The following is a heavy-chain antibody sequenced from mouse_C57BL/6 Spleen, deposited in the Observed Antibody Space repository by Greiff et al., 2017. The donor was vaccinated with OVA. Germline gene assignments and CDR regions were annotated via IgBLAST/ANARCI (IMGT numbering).Heavy chain of an antibody. CDR1: GYSITSGYY. D-gene: IGHD1-1*01. CDR2: ISYDGSN. J-gene: IGHJ1*03. CDR3: ARDYYGSSWYFDV. Sequence: EVQLKESGPGLVKPSQSLSLTCSVTGYSITSGYYWHWIRQFPGNKLEWMGYISYDGSNNYNPSLKNRISITRDTSKNQFFLKLNSVTTEDTATYYCARDYYGSSWYFDVWGTGTTVTVSS. V-gene: IGHV3-6*01.